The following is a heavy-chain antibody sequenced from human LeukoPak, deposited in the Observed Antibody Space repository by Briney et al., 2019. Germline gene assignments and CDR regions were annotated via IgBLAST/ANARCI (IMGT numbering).Heavy chain of an antibody. J-gene: IGHJ4*02. CDR1: GGSISSSNW. V-gene: IGHV4-4*02. D-gene: IGHD6-13*01. Sequence: PSETLSLTCAVSGGSISSSNWWSWVRQPPGKGLEWIGEIYHSGSTNYNPSLKSRVTISVDKSKNQFSLKLSSVTAADTAVYYCVAAGAAAGWEGYFDYWGQGTLVTVSS. CDR2: IYHSGST. CDR3: VAAGAAAGWEGYFDY.